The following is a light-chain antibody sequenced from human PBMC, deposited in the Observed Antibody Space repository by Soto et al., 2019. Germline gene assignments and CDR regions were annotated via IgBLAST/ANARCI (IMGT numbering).Light chain of an antibody. CDR2: GAS. J-gene: IGKJ1*01. V-gene: IGKV3-20*01. CDR3: QQYGSSLGWT. Sequence: DMVLTRSPVTLSLSPGERATLSCRASQSVSSNLAWYQQKPGQAPRLLIYGASTRATGIPARFSGSGSGTEFTLTISRLEPEDFAVYYCQQYGSSLGWTFGQGTKADIK. CDR1: QSVSSN.